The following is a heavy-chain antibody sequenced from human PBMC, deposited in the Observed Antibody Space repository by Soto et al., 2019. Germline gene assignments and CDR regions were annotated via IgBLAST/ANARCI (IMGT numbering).Heavy chain of an antibody. V-gene: IGHV1-46*01. CDR2: INPSGGTT. CDR1: GYTFTYNF. J-gene: IGHJ4*02. Sequence: ASVKVSCKASGYTFTYNFMHWVRQAPGQGLEWMGIINPSGGTTRAAQKFQDRVTMTRDTSTSTVYMELSSLRSEDTAVYYCARGPHIAVDHYKKYYFDYWGQGXLVTVYS. CDR3: ARGPHIAVDHYKKYYFDY. D-gene: IGHD2-15*01.